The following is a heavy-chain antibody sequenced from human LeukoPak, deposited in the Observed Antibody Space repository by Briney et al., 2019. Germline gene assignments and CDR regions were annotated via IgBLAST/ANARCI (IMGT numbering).Heavy chain of an antibody. CDR2: MNPNSDKT. V-gene: IGHV1-8*01. CDR1: GYTFTSYD. J-gene: IGHJ4*02. Sequence: GASVKVSCRASGYTFTSYDINWERQPTGQGLEWMGWMNPNSDKTGYAKKFQGRVTMTRNTTISTAYMELSSLGYEDAAVYYCARRRIRDSKVDYWGQGTLITVSS. CDR3: ARRRIRDSKVDY. D-gene: IGHD2-15*01.